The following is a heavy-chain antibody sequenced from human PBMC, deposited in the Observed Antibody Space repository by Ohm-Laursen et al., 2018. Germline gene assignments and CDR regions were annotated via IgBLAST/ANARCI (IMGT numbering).Heavy chain of an antibody. CDR3: ARESGRTGNPYDH. J-gene: IGHJ4*02. CDR2: IYYSGST. D-gene: IGHD7-27*01. CDR1: GGSIRSYY. Sequence: GTLSLTCAVSGGSIRSYYWSWIRQPPGKGLEWIGYIYYSGSTSYNPSLQSRVTISVDTSKNQFSLKLTSVTAADTAVYYCARESGRTGNPYDHWGQGTLVTVSS. V-gene: IGHV4-59*12.